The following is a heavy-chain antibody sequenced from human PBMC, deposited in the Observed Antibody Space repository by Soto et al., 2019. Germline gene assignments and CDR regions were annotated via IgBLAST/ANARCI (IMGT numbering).Heavy chain of an antibody. V-gene: IGHV1-69*08. D-gene: IGHD5-12*01. CDR3: ARERPWTRDAFDI. CDR2: IIPILGIA. J-gene: IGHJ3*02. Sequence: QVQLVQSGAEVKKPGSSVKVSCKASGGTFSSYTISWVRQAPGQGLEWMGRIIPILGIANYAQKFQGRVTITADKSTSTAYMELSSRRAEDTAVYYCARERPWTRDAFDIWGQGTMVTVSS. CDR1: GGTFSSYT.